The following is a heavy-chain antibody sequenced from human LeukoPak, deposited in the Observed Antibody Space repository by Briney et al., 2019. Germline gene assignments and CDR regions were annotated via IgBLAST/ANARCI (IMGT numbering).Heavy chain of an antibody. D-gene: IGHD3-16*01. CDR3: ARDGGVPDAFDI. V-gene: IGHV3-7*01. J-gene: IGHJ3*02. CDR1: GFTVSIYW. Sequence: GGSLRLSFVAPGFTVSIYWMGWVRQAPGKGLEWVSNIKQDGSEKYYVDSVKGRFTISRDNAKNLLYLQMNSLRAEDTDVYYCARDGGVPDAFDIWGQGTMVTVSS. CDR2: IKQDGSEK.